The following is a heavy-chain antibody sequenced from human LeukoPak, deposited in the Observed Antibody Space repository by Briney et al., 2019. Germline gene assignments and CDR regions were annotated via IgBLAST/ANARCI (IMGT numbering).Heavy chain of an antibody. D-gene: IGHD3-22*01. J-gene: IGHJ4*02. Sequence: PGRSLRVSCAASGFTFSSYGMHWVRQAPGKGLEWVAVISYDGSNKYYADSVKGRFTISRDNSKNTLYLQMNSLRAEDTAVYYCAKGGYYYDSSGYYFIDYWGQGTLVTVSS. V-gene: IGHV3-30*18. CDR2: ISYDGSNK. CDR3: AKGGYYYDSSGYYFIDY. CDR1: GFTFSSYG.